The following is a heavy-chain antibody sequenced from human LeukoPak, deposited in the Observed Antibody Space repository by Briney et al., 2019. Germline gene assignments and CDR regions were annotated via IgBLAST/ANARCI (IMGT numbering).Heavy chain of an antibody. CDR2: ISYDGSNK. Sequence: QAGGSLRLSCAASGFTFSSHAMHWARQAPGKGLEWVAVISYDGSNKYYADSVKGRFTISRDNSKNTLYLQMNSLRAEDTAVYYCARDPRGYSSGWYDPFDYWGQGTLVTVSS. D-gene: IGHD6-19*01. CDR3: ARDPRGYSSGWYDPFDY. V-gene: IGHV3-30-3*01. J-gene: IGHJ4*02. CDR1: GFTFSSHA.